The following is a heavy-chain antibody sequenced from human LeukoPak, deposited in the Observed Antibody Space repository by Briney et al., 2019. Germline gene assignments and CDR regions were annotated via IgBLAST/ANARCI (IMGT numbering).Heavy chain of an antibody. CDR1: GYTFTSYG. D-gene: IGHD4/OR15-4a*01. CDR2: ISAYNGNT. Sequence: GASVKVSCKASGYTFTSYGSSWVRQAPGQGPEWMGWISAYNGNTNYAQKLQGRVTMTTDTSTSTVYMELRSLRSDDTAVYYCARGPAYDASATGSFYYMDVWGKGTTVTISS. CDR3: ARGPAYDASATGSFYYMDV. V-gene: IGHV1-18*01. J-gene: IGHJ6*03.